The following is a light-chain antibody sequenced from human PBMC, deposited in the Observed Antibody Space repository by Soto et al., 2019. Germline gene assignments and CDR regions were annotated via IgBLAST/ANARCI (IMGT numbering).Light chain of an antibody. Sequence: DIQMTQSPSTLSASIGDRVTITCRASQSMSNWLAWYQQKPGKAPKLLIYKASSLESGVPSRFSGSGSGTEFTLTISSLQPDDFATYSCQHYREFGQGTKVEIK. CDR3: QHYRE. V-gene: IGKV1-5*03. J-gene: IGKJ1*01. CDR1: QSMSNW. CDR2: KAS.